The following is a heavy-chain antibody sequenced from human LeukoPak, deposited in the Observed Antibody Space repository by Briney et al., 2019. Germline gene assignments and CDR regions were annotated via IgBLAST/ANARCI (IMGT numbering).Heavy chain of an antibody. CDR2: ISAYNGNT. CDR3: ARECDGADLENTYYYYYGMDV. V-gene: IGHV1-18*01. CDR1: GYTFTSYG. D-gene: IGHD2/OR15-2a*01. J-gene: IGHJ6*02. Sequence: ASVKVSCKASGYTFTSYGIGWVRQAPGQGLEWMGWISAYNGNTNYAQKLQGRVTMTTDTSTSTAYMELRSLRSDDTAVYYCARECDGADLENTYYYYYGMDVWGQGTTVTVSS.